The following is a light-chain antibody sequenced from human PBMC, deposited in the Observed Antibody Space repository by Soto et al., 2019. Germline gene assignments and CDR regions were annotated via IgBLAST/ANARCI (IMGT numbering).Light chain of an antibody. CDR1: SGSIANNY. V-gene: IGLV6-57*04. J-gene: IGLJ2*01. CDR3: QSFDADFVI. Sequence: NCMLTQPHSVWESPGKTVTISCTCSSGSIANNYVQWYQQRPGSAPTTVIYENKLRPSGGPGRFSGSTDGSSNSASLTISGLQAEDEADYYCQSFDADFVIFGGGTKLTVL. CDR2: ENK.